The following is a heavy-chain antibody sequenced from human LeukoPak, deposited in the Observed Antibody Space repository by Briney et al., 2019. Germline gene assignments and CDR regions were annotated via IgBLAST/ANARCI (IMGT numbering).Heavy chain of an antibody. CDR1: GFTFSDYY. V-gene: IGHV3-53*01. J-gene: IGHJ6*02. Sequence: GGSLRLSCAASGFTFSDYYMSWVRQAPGKGLEWISFIYSGGSTYYAASVKGRFTISRDNSKNTLYLQMNSLRAKDTAVYYCARGITSLRYYYGMDVWGQGTTVTVSS. CDR2: IYSGGST. CDR3: ARGITSLRYYYGMDV. D-gene: IGHD3-3*01.